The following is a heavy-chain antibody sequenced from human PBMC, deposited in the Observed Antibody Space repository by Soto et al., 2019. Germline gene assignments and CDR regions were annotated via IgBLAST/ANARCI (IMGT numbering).Heavy chain of an antibody. Sequence: EVQLLESGGGLVQPGGSLRLSCAASGFTFSSYAMRWVRQAPVKGLEWVSAISGSGGSTYYADSVKGRFTISRDNSKNTLYLQRSSLRAEDTAVYYWASRGSGSYYDYWGQGTLVTVSS. CDR1: GFTFSSYA. CDR2: ISGSGGST. CDR3: ASRGSGSYYDY. V-gene: IGHV3-23*01. J-gene: IGHJ4*02. D-gene: IGHD1-26*01.